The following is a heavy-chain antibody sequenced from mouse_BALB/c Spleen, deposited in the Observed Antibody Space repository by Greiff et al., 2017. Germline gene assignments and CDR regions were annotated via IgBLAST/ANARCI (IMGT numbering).Heavy chain of an antibody. CDR1: GFTFSSYA. CDR3: ARERRSYAMDY. V-gene: IGHV5-6-5*01. CDR2: ISSGGST. J-gene: IGHJ4*01. Sequence: EVQLVESGGGLVKPGGSLKLSCAASGFTFSSYAMSWVRQTPEKRLEWVASISSGGSTYYPDSVKGRFTISRDNSQSILYLQMNTLRAEDSATYYCARERRSYAMDYWGQGTSVTVSS.